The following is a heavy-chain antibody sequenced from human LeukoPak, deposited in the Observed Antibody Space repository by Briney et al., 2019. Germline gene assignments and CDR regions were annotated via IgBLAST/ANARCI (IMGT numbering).Heavy chain of an antibody. D-gene: IGHD6-19*01. CDR3: VKDRYSSGWYGYFDL. CDR1: GFTFSSNA. Sequence: SGGSLRLSCSASGFTFSSNAMHWVRQAPGKGREDVSAISSNGGSTYYADSGKGRFTISRDNSQHTLYLQMSSLRAEDTAVYYCVKDRYSSGWYGYFDLRGRGTLVTVSS. CDR2: ISSNGGST. V-gene: IGHV3-64D*06. J-gene: IGHJ2*01.